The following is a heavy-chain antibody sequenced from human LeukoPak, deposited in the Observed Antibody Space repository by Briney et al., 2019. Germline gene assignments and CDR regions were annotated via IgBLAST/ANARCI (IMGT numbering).Heavy chain of an antibody. V-gene: IGHV3-7*01. CDR1: GFTFSRYW. Sequence: GGSLRLSCAASGFTFSRYWMSWVRQAPGKGLEWVANIKEDETEKYYVDSVKGRFSISRDNAKNSLFLQMNNLRAEDTAVYYCARDRYFSVWGQGTLVTVSS. CDR2: IKEDETEK. D-gene: IGHD2-15*01. CDR3: ARDRYFSV. J-gene: IGHJ4*02.